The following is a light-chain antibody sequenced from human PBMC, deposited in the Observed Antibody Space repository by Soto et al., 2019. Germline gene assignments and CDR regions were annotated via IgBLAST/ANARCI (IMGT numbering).Light chain of an antibody. CDR2: GAS. J-gene: IGKJ1*01. Sequence: EIVMTQSPATLSVSPGERATLSCRASQSVATNLAWYQQKPGQPPRLLIYGASTRATGIPARFSGSGSGTDFTLTISSLEPEDFAVYYCQQRSNWPPTWTFGQGTKVDIK. V-gene: IGKV3-11*01. CDR3: QQRSNWPPTWT. CDR1: QSVATN.